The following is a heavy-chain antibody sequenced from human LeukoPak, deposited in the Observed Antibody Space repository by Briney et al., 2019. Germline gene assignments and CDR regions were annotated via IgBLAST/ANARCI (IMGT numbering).Heavy chain of an antibody. V-gene: IGHV5-51*01. Sequence: GESLKISCRGSGYSFTSYWIGWVRQRPGKGVEWIGINYPCDSDTRYSPSFQGQVTISPDKSISTAYLQWSSLKASDTAMYYCARGGTDDFWSGYTLPGYFDYWGQGTLVTVSS. CDR3: ARGGTDDFWSGYTLPGYFDY. CDR2: NYPCDSDT. J-gene: IGHJ4*02. D-gene: IGHD3-3*01. CDR1: GYSFTSYW.